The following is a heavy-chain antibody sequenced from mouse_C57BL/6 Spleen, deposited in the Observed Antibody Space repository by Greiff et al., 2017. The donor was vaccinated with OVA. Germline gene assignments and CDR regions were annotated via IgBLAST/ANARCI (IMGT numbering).Heavy chain of an antibody. J-gene: IGHJ4*01. CDR2: ISSCGSYT. CDR1: GFTFSNYG. Sequence: EVKLVESGGDLVKPGGSLKLSCAASGFTFSNYGMSWVRQTPDTRLAWVATISSCGSYTYYPDSVKGRFTISSDNAKNTLYLQMSSLKSEDTAMYYCARQGPYAMDYWGQGTSVTVSS. V-gene: IGHV5-6*01. CDR3: ARQGPYAMDY. D-gene: IGHD3-3*01.